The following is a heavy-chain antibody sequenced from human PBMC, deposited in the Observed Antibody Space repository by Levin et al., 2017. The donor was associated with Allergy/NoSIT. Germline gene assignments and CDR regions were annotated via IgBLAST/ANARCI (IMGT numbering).Heavy chain of an antibody. CDR2: IWSDGSQK. J-gene: IGHJ4*02. CDR3: ARGPSHSWLHLDY. D-gene: IGHD5-18*01. CDR1: GFSFSNFA. V-gene: IGHV3-33*01. Sequence: HPGGSLRLSCEASGFSFSNFAVHWVRRAPGKGLEWVALIWSDGSQKYYADSVKGRFTISRDNSKKTLYLQMNSLRDDDTAVYYCARGPSHSWLHLDYWGQGTLVIASS.